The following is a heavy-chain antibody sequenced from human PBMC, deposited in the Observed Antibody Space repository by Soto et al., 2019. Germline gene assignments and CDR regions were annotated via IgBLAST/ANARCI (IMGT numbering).Heavy chain of an antibody. CDR1: GFTFDDYT. V-gene: IGHV3-43*01. Sequence: GGSLRLSCAASGFTFDDYTMHWVRQAPGKGLEWVSLISWDGGSTYYADSVKGRFTISRDNSKNSLYLQMNSLRTEDTALYYCAKDQAPAGYYDSSGYYYDYWGQGTLVTVSS. J-gene: IGHJ4*02. CDR2: ISWDGGST. D-gene: IGHD3-22*01. CDR3: AKDQAPAGYYDSSGYYYDY.